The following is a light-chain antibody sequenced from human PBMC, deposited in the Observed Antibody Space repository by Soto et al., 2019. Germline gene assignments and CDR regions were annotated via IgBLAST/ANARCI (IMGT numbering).Light chain of an antibody. V-gene: IGLV2-23*02. CDR2: GVR. J-gene: IGLJ3*02. CDR1: SSDVGSHNF. CDR3: CSAAGGLTWV. Sequence: QSALTQPASVSGSPGQSITISCTGTSSDVGSHNFVSWYQQHPGKAPKLMIYGVRERPSGVSNRFSGSKSGNTASLTISGLQAEDEADYYCCSAAGGLTWVFGGGTKVTVL.